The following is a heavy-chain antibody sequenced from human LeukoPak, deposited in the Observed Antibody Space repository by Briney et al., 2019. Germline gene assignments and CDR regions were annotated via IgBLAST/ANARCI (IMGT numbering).Heavy chain of an antibody. D-gene: IGHD7-27*01. V-gene: IGHV3-33*01. Sequence: GGSLRLSCAASGFAFSNYAMHWVRQAPGKGLEWVAVMRHDGSDIYYADSVKGRFTISRDNSKNTLYLQMNSLRAEDAAVYYCARDQSPKWGSGERYFDYWGLGTLVTVSS. CDR3: ARDQSPKWGSGERYFDY. J-gene: IGHJ4*02. CDR2: MRHDGSDI. CDR1: GFAFSNYA.